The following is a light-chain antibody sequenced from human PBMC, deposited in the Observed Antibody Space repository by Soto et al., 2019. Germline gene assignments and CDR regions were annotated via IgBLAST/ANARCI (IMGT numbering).Light chain of an antibody. V-gene: IGKV3-15*01. CDR1: QSVSSK. Sequence: EIVMTQSPGTLSVSPGERVTLSCRASQSVSSKVAWYQQKPGQAPRLLIFTASLRATGVPARFSDSGSGTEFTLTISSLQSEDFAVYWCQQYYNLLLEYTFGQGTKLEI. CDR3: QQYYNLLLEYT. J-gene: IGKJ2*01. CDR2: TAS.